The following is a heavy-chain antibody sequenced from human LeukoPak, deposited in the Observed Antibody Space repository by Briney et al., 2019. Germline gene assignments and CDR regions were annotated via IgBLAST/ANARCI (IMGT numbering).Heavy chain of an antibody. V-gene: IGHV3-23*01. Sequence: QPGGSLRLSCAASGFTFSSYAMSWVRQAPGKGLEWVSAISGSGGSTYYADSVKGRFTISRDNSKNTLYLQMNSLRAEDTAVYYCAKIHRWFGELNPMGYFDYWGQGTLVTVSS. CDR1: GFTFSSYA. D-gene: IGHD3-10*01. J-gene: IGHJ4*02. CDR2: ISGSGGST. CDR3: AKIHRWFGELNPMGYFDY.